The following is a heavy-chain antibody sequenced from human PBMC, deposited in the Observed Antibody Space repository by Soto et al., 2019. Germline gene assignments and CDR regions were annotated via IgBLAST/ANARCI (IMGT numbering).Heavy chain of an antibody. CDR1: GYMFTSYA. CDR2: ITAGSSST. J-gene: IGHJ4*02. V-gene: IGHV1-3*01. CDR3: ARTASAGTAYRF. D-gene: IGHD6-13*01. Sequence: QVQLVQSGAEVKKPGASVKVSCKTSGYMFTSYAIHCVRQAPGQRLEWMGWITAGSSSTKYSQNFQDRVTITRDTSASTAYMDLSRLRSEDTAVYYCARTASAGTAYRFWGQGTLVTVSS.